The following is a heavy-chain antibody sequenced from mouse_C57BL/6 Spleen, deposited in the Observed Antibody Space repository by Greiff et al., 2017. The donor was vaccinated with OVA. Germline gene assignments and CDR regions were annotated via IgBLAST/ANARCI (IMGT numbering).Heavy chain of an antibody. Sequence: EVKLVESGGGLVQSGRSLRLSCATSGFTFSDFYMEWVRQAPGKGLEWIAASRNKANDYTTEYSASVKGRFIVSRDTAQSILYLQMNALRAEDTAIYYCARDGVRQGYAMDYWGQGTSVTVSS. J-gene: IGHJ4*01. V-gene: IGHV7-1*01. CDR2: SRNKANDYTT. CDR1: GFTFSDFY. D-gene: IGHD2-14*01. CDR3: ARDGVRQGYAMDY.